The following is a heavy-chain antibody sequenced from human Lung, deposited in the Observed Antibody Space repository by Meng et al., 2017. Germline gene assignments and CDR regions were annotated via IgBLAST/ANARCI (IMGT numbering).Heavy chain of an antibody. Sequence: QAQLLQCGAEGKKPGASVWISCKASGYTSASYGISWFRQAPGQGLEWMGWFVSNADTYPAQKFQGRVTMTRDTHTSTDFMELRSLRFDDTAVYYCARGTPGRSYSDYWGQGTLVTVSS. CDR3: ARGTPGRSYSDY. J-gene: IGHJ4*02. V-gene: IGHV1-18*01. CDR2: FVSNADT. D-gene: IGHD3-10*01. CDR1: GYTSASYG.